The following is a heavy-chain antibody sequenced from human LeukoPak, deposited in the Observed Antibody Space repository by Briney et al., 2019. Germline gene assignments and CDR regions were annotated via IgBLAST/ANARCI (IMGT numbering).Heavy chain of an antibody. CDR2: IYHSGST. J-gene: IGHJ1*01. D-gene: IGHD6-13*01. V-gene: IGHV4-4*02. Sequence: SGTLSLTCAVSGGSISSSNWWSWVRQPPGKGLGWIGEIYHSGSTNYNPSLKSRVTISVDKSKNQFSLKLSSVTAADTAVYYCARVTAGTVGYFQHWGQGTLVTVSS. CDR3: ARVTAGTVGYFQH. CDR1: GGSISSSNW.